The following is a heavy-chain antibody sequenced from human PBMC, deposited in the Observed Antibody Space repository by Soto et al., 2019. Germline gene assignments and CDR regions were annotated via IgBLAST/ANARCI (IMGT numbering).Heavy chain of an antibody. V-gene: IGHV4-39*01. CDR1: GVSISSSSYY. CDR3: ARHAVNSSGFTDY. D-gene: IGHD6-19*01. CDR2: IYYRVST. Sequence: QLQLQESGPGLVKPSATLSLTGTVSGVSISSSSYYWGWIRQPPGKGLEWIGSIYYRVSTYYNPTLKSRVPISVDTSKNQFSLKLSSVTAAATAVYYGARHAVNSSGFTDYWGQGTLVTVSS. J-gene: IGHJ4*02.